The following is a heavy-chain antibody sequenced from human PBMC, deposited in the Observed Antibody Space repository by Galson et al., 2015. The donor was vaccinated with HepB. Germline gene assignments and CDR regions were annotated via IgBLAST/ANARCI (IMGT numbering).Heavy chain of an antibody. CDR1: GYTFTSYA. CDR3: ARDKGITIFGVVNGWFDP. V-gene: IGHV1-3*01. Sequence: SVKVSCKASGYTFTSYAMHWVRQAPGQRLEWMGWINAGNGNTKYSQKFQGRVTITRDTSASTAYMELSSLRSEDTAVYYCARDKGITIFGVVNGWFDPWGQGTLVTVSS. CDR2: INAGNGNT. D-gene: IGHD3-3*01. J-gene: IGHJ5*02.